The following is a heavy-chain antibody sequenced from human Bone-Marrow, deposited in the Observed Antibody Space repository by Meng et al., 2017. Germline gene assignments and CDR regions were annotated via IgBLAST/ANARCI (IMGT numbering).Heavy chain of an antibody. Sequence: ASVKVSCKASGYTFTSYAMHLVRQAPGHRLEWMGWINAGNGNTKYSQKFQGRVTITRDTSASTAYMELSSLRAEDTAVYYCARGRFGELLSKVFDYWGQGTLVTVSS. CDR3: ARGRFGELLSKVFDY. D-gene: IGHD3-10*01. CDR1: GYTFTSYA. CDR2: INAGNGNT. V-gene: IGHV1-3*01. J-gene: IGHJ4*02.